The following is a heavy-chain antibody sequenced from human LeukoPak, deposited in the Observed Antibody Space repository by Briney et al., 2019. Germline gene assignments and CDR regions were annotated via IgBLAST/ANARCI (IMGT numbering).Heavy chain of an antibody. J-gene: IGHJ4*02. CDR2: INHSGST. V-gene: IGHV4-34*01. D-gene: IGHD4-17*01. CDR3: ARVMGTTTVTSHYFDY. Sequence: PSETLSLTCTVSGGSTNSGAYYWSWIRQPPGKGLEWIGEINHSGSTNYNPSLKSRVTISVDTSKNQFSLKLSSVTAADTAVYYCARVMGTTTVTSHYFDYWGQGTLVTVSS. CDR1: GGSTNSGAYY.